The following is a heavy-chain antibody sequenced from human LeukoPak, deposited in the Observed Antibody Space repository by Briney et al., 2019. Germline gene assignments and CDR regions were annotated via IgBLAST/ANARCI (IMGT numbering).Heavy chain of an antibody. CDR1: GGSISSGGYS. Sequence: SETLSLTCAVSGGSISSGGYSWSWIRQPPGKGLEWIGYIYHSGSTYYNPSLKSRVTISVDRSENQFSLKLSSVTAADTAVYYCARASPDYYDSSGPFDYWGQGTLVTVSS. D-gene: IGHD3-22*01. CDR3: ARASPDYYDSSGPFDY. CDR2: IYHSGST. J-gene: IGHJ4*02. V-gene: IGHV4-30-2*01.